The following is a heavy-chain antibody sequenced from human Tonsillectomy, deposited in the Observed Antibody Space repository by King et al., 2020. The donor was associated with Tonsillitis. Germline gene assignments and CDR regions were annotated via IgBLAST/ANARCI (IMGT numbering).Heavy chain of an antibody. J-gene: IGHJ4*02. Sequence: MRLVQSGAEMKKPGASVKVSCKAPAYMFTTYGMSWVRQAPGQGPEWMAWINTYTGDTDYAQSLQGRVTVTRHTSTSTVYMELRSLTSDDTAMYYCARDQRVNRGYFSGWYGAYWGQGTLVTVSS. CDR2: INTYTGDT. CDR3: ARDQRVNRGYFSGWYGAY. D-gene: IGHD2-15*01. V-gene: IGHV1-18*01. CDR1: AYMFTTYG.